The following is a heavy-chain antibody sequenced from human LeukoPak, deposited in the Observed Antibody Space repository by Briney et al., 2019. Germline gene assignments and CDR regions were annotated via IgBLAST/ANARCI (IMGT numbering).Heavy chain of an antibody. CDR2: ISWNSGSI. J-gene: IGHJ6*02. Sequence: PGRSLGLSCAASGFTFDDYAMHWVRQAPGKGLEWVSGISWNSGSIGYADSVKGRFTISRDNAKNSLYLQMNSLRAEDTALYYCAKVPGQWLSRGGMDVWGQGTTVTVSS. CDR3: AKVPGQWLSRGGMDV. V-gene: IGHV3-9*01. D-gene: IGHD6-19*01. CDR1: GFTFDDYA.